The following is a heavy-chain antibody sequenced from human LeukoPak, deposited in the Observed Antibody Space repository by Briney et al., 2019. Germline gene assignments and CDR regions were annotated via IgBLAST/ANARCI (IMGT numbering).Heavy chain of an antibody. CDR1: GFTVSSNY. CDR3: ARVTYYYDSSGYYYSHFDY. D-gene: IGHD3-22*01. Sequence: RPGGSLRLSCAASGFTVSSNYMTWVRQAPGKGLEWVANINQDGSEKNYVDSVKGRFSISRDNAKNSVHLQMNSLRAEDTAVYYCARVTYYYDSSGYYYSHFDYWGQGTLVTVSS. J-gene: IGHJ4*02. V-gene: IGHV3-7*01. CDR2: INQDGSEK.